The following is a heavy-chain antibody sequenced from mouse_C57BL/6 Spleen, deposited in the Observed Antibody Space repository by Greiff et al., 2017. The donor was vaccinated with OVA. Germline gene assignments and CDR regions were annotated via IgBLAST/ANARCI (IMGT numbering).Heavy chain of an antibody. CDR1: GYTFTSYW. J-gene: IGHJ1*03. CDR2: IHPNSGST. Sequence: QVQLQQPGAELVKPGASVKLSCKASGYTFTSYWMHWVKQRPGQGLEWIGMIHPNSGSTNYNEKFKSKATLTVDKSSSTAYMQLSSLTSEDSAVYYCARDDYYGSSRYFDVWGTGTTVTVSS. V-gene: IGHV1-64*01. D-gene: IGHD1-1*01. CDR3: ARDDYYGSSRYFDV.